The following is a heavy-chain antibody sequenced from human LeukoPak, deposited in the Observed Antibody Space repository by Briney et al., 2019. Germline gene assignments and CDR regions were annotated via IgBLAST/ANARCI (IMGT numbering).Heavy chain of an antibody. J-gene: IGHJ5*02. CDR2: ISPNLGIA. CDR3: ASVLSGIAVAGSLNP. V-gene: IGHV1-69*02. D-gene: IGHD6-19*01. Sequence: SVPDSCQASRGTFSSYPISWVRPPPGQGLEWMGIISPNLGIANYAHKFQGRVTITADKSTSTAYMELSSLRPEDTAVYYCASVLSGIAVAGSLNPWGQGTLVTVSS. CDR1: RGTFSSYP.